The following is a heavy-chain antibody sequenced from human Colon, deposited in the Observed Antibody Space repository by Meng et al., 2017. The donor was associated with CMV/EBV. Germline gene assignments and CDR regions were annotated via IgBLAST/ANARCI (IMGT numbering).Heavy chain of an antibody. Sequence: QFKQVQSGIEGKKPGAAVQVPCKASGDTFIDFGISWVRQAPGQGLEWMGLISAYNGNTNYAPEFQGRVTLTTDTSTTTDTSTTTVYMELRSLRSDDTAIYYCATELSRGGYWGQGTLVTVSS. J-gene: IGHJ4*02. CDR1: GDTFIDFG. CDR3: ATELSRGGY. CDR2: ISAYNGNT. V-gene: IGHV1-18*01.